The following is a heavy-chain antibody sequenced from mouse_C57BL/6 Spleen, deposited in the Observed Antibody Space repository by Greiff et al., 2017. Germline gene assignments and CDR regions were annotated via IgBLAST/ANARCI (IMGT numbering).Heavy chain of an antibody. CDR1: GYTFTSYW. V-gene: IGHV1-55*01. Sequence: VQRVESGAELVKPGASVKMSCKASGYTFTSYWITWVKQRPGQGLEWIGDIYPGSGSTNYNEKFKSKATLTVDTSSSTAYMQLSSLTSEDSAVYYCARSYGYYAMDYWGQGTSVTVSS. D-gene: IGHD1-1*02. J-gene: IGHJ4*01. CDR3: ARSYGYYAMDY. CDR2: IYPGSGST.